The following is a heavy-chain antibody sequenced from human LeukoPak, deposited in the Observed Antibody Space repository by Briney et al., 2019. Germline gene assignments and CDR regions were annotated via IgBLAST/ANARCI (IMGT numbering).Heavy chain of an antibody. CDR1: GDSISSGSDY. CDR3: ARDKTLAYCGGDCYPET. V-gene: IGHV4-61*02. D-gene: IGHD2-21*01. Sequence: SETLSLTCTVSGDSISSGSDYWSWIRQPAGKGLEWIGRIYTSGSTDYNPSLKSRVTISVDTSKNQFSLKLSSVTAADTAVYYCARDKTLAYCGGDCYPETWGQGALVTVSS. J-gene: IGHJ5*02. CDR2: IYTSGST.